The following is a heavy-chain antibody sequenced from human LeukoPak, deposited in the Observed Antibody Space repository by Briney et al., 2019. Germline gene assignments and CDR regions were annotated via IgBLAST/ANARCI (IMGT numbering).Heavy chain of an antibody. CDR2: IYISGSGST. D-gene: IGHD3-22*01. CDR1: GGSISSYY. Sequence: SETLSLTCTVSGGSISSYYWSWIRQPAGKGLEWIGRIYISGSGSTNYNPSLKSRVTMSVDTSKNQFSLKLSSVTAADTAVYYCASSSGYKIDYWGQGTLVTVSS. J-gene: IGHJ4*02. CDR3: ASSSGYKIDY. V-gene: IGHV4-4*07.